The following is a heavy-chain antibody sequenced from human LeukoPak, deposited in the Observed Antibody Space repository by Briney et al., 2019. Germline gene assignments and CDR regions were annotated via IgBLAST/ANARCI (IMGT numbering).Heavy chain of an antibody. CDR1: GITFSSYS. D-gene: IGHD2-2*02. J-gene: IGHJ6*02. CDR2: ISSSGSTK. Sequence: GESLRLSCGASGITFSSYSMNWVRQAPGKGLEWVSYISSSGSTKYYADSVKGRFTISRDNARNSLYLQMNSLRAEDTAVYFCARGAPYCSSTSCYTRGYYYYGMDVWGQGTTVTVSS. V-gene: IGHV3-48*01. CDR3: ARGAPYCSSTSCYTRGYYYYGMDV.